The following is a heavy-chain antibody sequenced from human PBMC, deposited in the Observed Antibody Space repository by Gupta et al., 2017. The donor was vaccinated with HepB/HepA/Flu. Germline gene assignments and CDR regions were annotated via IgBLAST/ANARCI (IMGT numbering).Heavy chain of an antibody. Sequence: GLEWMGWINPNSGGTNYAQKFQGRVTMTRDTSISTAYMELSRLRSDDTAVYYCARAEDIVVVPAAIQHNWFDPWGQGTLVTVYS. CDR3: ARAEDIVVVPAAIQHNWFDP. D-gene: IGHD2-2*01. CDR2: INPNSGGT. V-gene: IGHV1-2*02. J-gene: IGHJ5*02.